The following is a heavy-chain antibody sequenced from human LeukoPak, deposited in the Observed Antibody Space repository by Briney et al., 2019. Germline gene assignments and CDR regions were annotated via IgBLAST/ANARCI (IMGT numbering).Heavy chain of an antibody. D-gene: IGHD4-17*01. Sequence: SETLSLTCAVYGGSFSGYYWSWIRQPPGKGLEWIGEINHSGSTNYNPSLKSRVTISVDTSKNQFSLKLSSVTAADTAVYYCAKGATWDYGDYPSWFDPWGQGTLVTVSS. CDR1: GGSFSGYY. CDR2: INHSGST. J-gene: IGHJ5*02. V-gene: IGHV4-34*01. CDR3: AKGATWDYGDYPSWFDP.